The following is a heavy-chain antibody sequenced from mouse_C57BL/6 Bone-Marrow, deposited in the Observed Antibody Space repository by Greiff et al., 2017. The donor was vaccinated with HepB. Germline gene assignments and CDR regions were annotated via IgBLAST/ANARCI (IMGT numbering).Heavy chain of an antibody. CDR2: ISYDGSN. Sequence: EVKLQESGPGLVKPSQSLSLTCSVTGYSITSGYYWNWIRQFPGNKLEWMGYISYDGSNNYNPSLKNRISITRDTSKNQFFLKLNSVTTEDTATYYCARDQGYYGNYNYAMDYWGQGTSVTVSS. V-gene: IGHV3-6*01. D-gene: IGHD2-1*01. CDR1: GYSITSGYY. CDR3: ARDQGYYGNYNYAMDY. J-gene: IGHJ4*01.